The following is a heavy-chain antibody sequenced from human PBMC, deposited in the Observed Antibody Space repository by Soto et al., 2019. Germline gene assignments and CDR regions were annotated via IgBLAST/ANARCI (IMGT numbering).Heavy chain of an antibody. J-gene: IGHJ5*02. Sequence: PSETLSLTCSVSGGSVSSESYYWSWIRQTPGKGLEWIGNVENSGSTKYNPSLRSRVTISLYTSKNQFSLKRSFVTGADTAVYYCERERGDSHCIDPWGQGTMVTV. CDR2: VENSGST. CDR3: ERERGDSHCIDP. CDR1: GGSVSSESYY. D-gene: IGHD2-21*01. V-gene: IGHV4-61*01.